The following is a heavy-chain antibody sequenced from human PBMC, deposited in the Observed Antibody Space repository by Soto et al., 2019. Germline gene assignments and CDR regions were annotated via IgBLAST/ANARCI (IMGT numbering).Heavy chain of an antibody. CDR3: ARVSGSYYYGMDV. J-gene: IGHJ6*02. CDR2: IYHSGST. Sequence: TSETLSLTCAVSGVSISSSNWWSWVRQPPGKGLEWIGEIYHSGSTNYNPPLKSRVTISVDKSKNQFSLKLSSVTAADTAVYYCARVSGSYYYGMDVWGQGTTVTVSS. V-gene: IGHV4-4*02. CDR1: GVSISSSNW. D-gene: IGHD1-26*01.